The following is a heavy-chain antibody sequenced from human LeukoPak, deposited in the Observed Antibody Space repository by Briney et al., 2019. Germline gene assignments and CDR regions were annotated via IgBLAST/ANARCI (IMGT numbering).Heavy chain of an antibody. J-gene: IGHJ4*02. CDR3: AREKIVVVPAANYFDY. Sequence: ASVKVSCKASGGTFSSYAISWVRQAPGQGLEWMGRIIPILGIANYAQKFQGRVTITADKSTSTAYMELSSLRSEDTAVYYCAREKIVVVPAANYFDYWGQGTLVTVSS. CDR2: IIPILGIA. V-gene: IGHV1-69*04. CDR1: GGTFSSYA. D-gene: IGHD2-2*01.